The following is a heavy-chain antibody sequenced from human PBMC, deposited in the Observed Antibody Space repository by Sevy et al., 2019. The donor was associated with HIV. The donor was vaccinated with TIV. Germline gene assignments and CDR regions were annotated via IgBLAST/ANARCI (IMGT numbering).Heavy chain of an antibody. CDR3: ARDLLARGYSSGIDAFDI. Sequence: GGSLRLSCAASGFTFSDYYMSWIRQAPGKGLEWVSYISSSGSTIYYADSVKGRFTISRDNAKNSLYLQMNSLRAEDTAVYYCARDLLARGYSSGIDAFDIWGQRTMVTVSS. CDR2: ISSSGSTI. J-gene: IGHJ3*02. CDR1: GFTFSDYY. D-gene: IGHD6-19*01. V-gene: IGHV3-11*01.